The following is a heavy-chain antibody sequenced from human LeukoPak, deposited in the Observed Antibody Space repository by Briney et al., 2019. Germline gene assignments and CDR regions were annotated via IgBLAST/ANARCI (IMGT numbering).Heavy chain of an antibody. J-gene: IGHJ2*01. Sequence: SETLSLTCTVSGGSISSYYWSWIRQPPGKGLEWIGYIYYSGSTNYNPSLKSRVTISVDTSKNQFSLKLSSVTAADTAVYYCARARVPVYWYFDLRGRGTLVTVSS. CDR2: IYYSGST. CDR1: GGSISSYY. V-gene: IGHV4-59*01. CDR3: ARARVPVYWYFDL.